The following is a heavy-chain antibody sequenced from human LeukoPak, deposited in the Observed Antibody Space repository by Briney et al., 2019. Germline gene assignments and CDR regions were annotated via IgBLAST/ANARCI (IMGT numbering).Heavy chain of an antibody. D-gene: IGHD3-10*01. CDR3: ARGGGFDY. CDR1: GFTFSNFD. J-gene: IGHJ4*02. V-gene: IGHV3-13*04. CDR2: IGPTGDT. Sequence: GGSLRLSCAASGFTFSNFDMHWVRQLTGKGLEWVPGIGPTGDTYYAGSVKGRFTISRENAKNSLYLQMNSLRAGDTAVYYCARGGGFDYWGQGTLVTVSS.